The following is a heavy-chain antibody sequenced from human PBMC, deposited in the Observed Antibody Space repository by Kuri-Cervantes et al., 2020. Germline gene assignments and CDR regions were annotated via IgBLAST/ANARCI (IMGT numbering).Heavy chain of an antibody. Sequence: GESLKISWAASGFTFSSYALHWVRQAPGKGLAWVAVISYDGSNKYYADSVKGRFTISRDNSKNTLYLQMGSLRAEDMAVYYCARDTRWFGELLFVYWGQGTLVTVSS. CDR3: ARDTRWFGELLFVY. CDR2: ISYDGSNK. V-gene: IGHV3-30*14. J-gene: IGHJ4*02. D-gene: IGHD3-10*01. CDR1: GFTFSSYA.